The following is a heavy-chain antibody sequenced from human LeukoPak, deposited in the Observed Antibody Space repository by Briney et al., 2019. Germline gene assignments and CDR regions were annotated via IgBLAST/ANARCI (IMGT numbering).Heavy chain of an antibody. Sequence: GASVKVSCKASGYTFTDYDFSWVRQATGQGLEWLGWMNPNSGNTGYAQKFQGRVTMTRDTSTNTAYMQLSDLRSEDTTVYYCARKGAHDYWGQGTLVTVSS. D-gene: IGHD1-26*01. J-gene: IGHJ4*02. V-gene: IGHV1-8*02. CDR1: GYTFTDYD. CDR3: ARKGAHDY. CDR2: MNPNSGNT.